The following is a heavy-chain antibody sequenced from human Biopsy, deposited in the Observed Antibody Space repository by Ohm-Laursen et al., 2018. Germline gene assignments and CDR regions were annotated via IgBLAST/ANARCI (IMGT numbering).Heavy chain of an antibody. V-gene: IGHV4-4*07. Sequence: TLSLTCTVSGDSINNYYWSWIRQPAGEGLEWIGRIYTSGSPNYNPSLRGRVTISVDTSKNQFSLKLSSVTAADAAVFFCARLYRLDDYWNDDPPDAFDVWGQGTMVTVSS. CDR2: IYTSGSP. J-gene: IGHJ3*01. CDR1: GDSINNYY. CDR3: ARLYRLDDYWNDDPPDAFDV. D-gene: IGHD3-3*01.